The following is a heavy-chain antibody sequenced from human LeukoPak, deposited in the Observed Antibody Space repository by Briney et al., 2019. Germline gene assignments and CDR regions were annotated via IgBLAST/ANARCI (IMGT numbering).Heavy chain of an antibody. V-gene: IGHV1-69*05. CDR3: ARTYSSSSVGDVFDY. CDR1: GGTFSSYA. D-gene: IGHD6-6*01. CDR2: IIPIFGTA. Sequence: ASVKVSCKASGGTFSSYAISWVRQAPGQGLEWMGGIIPIFGTANYAQKFQGRVTITTDESTSTAYMELSSLRSEDTAVYYCARTYSSSSVGDVFDYWGQGTLVTVSS. J-gene: IGHJ4*02.